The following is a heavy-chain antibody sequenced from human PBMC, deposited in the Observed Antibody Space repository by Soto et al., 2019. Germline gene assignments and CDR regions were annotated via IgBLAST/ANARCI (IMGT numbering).Heavy chain of an antibody. CDR2: ISSSSSYI. CDR3: AVLAGARRHGLAY. D-gene: IGHD1-26*01. J-gene: IGHJ4*02. Sequence: GGSLRLSCAASGFTFSSYSMNWVRQAPGKGLEWVSSISSSSSYIYYADSVKGRFTISRDNAKNSLYLQMNSLRAEDTAVYYCAVLAGARRHGLAYWGQGTLVLVSS. CDR1: GFTFSSYS. V-gene: IGHV3-21*01.